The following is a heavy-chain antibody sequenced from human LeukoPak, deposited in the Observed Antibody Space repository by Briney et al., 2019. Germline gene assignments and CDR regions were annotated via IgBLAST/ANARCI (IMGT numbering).Heavy chain of an antibody. D-gene: IGHD3-10*01. CDR2: IYTSGST. V-gene: IGHV4-61*09. Sequence: PSQTLSLTCTVSGGSISSGSYYWSLIRQPAGKGLEWIGHIYTSGSTNYNPSLKSRVTMSLDTSKNQFSLKLNSVTAADTAVYYCARSRGSAMDYWGQGTLVTVSS. CDR1: GGSISSGSYY. CDR3: ARSRGSAMDY. J-gene: IGHJ4*02.